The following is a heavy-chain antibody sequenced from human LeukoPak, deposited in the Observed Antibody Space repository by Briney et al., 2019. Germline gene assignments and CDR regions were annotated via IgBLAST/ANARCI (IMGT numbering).Heavy chain of an antibody. CDR1: GFSFSSYD. CDR2: IGNSGATT. Sequence: PGGSLRLFCAASGFSFSSYDMTWVRQAPGKGLEWVSTIGNSGATTFYADSVKGRFTISRDNSKNTRCLQMNSLRVEDTAVYYCAKDSIPQLVATDSWGQGTLVTVSS. D-gene: IGHD6-13*01. J-gene: IGHJ4*02. CDR3: AKDSIPQLVATDS. V-gene: IGHV3-23*01.